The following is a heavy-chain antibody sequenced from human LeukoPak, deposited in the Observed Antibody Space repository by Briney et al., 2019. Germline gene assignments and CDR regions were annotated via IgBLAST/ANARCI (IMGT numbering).Heavy chain of an antibody. CDR3: ASLYASDWYGNN. J-gene: IGHJ4*02. D-gene: IGHD6-19*01. CDR2: INPDSGGT. V-gene: IGHV1-2*02. CDR1: SDTFTGFY. Sequence: ASVKVSCTGSSDTFTGFYIHWVRQAPGQGLEWMGWINPDSGGTNSAQQFQGRVTLTRDTSISTAYLELSRLRLDDTAVYYCASLYASDWYGNNWGQGSLVIASP.